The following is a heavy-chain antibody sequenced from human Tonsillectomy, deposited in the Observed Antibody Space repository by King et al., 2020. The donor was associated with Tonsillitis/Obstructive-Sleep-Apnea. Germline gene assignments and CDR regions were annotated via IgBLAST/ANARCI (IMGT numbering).Heavy chain of an antibody. CDR3: ARDDDYGDYDYFDY. Sequence: VQLVESGGGVVQPGRSLRLSCAASGFTFSSYAMHWVRQAPGKGLEWVAVISYDGSNKYYADSVKGRFTISRDNSKNTLYLQMNSLRAEDTAVYYCARDDDYGDYDYFDYWGKGTLVTVSS. CDR2: ISYDGSNK. D-gene: IGHD4-17*01. CDR1: GFTFSSYA. J-gene: IGHJ4*02. V-gene: IGHV3-30*04.